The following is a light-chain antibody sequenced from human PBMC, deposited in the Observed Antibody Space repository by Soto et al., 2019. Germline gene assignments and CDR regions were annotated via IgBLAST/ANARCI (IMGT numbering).Light chain of an antibody. CDR3: QQYNSYS. CDR2: KAS. V-gene: IGKV1-5*03. CDR1: QSISSW. J-gene: IGKJ1*01. Sequence: DIQMTQSPSTLSASVGDRVTITCRASQSISSWLAWYQQKPGKAPKVLIYKASSLESGVPSRFSGSGSGTELTLTISSLQPDDFATYYCQQYNSYSFGQGTKVDIK.